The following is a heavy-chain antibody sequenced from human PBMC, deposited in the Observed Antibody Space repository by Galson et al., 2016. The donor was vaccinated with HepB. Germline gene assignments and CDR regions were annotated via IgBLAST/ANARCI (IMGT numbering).Heavy chain of an antibody. D-gene: IGHD4-11*01. Sequence: TLSLTCTVSGASISSGTYYWSWIRQHPGKGLEWIGYIFYSGSTYYNPSLKSRVTITVDTSKNQFSLKLSSVTAADTAVYYCARVLTTIPKPWYYFDYWGQGTLVTVSS. CDR3: ARVLTTIPKPWYYFDY. J-gene: IGHJ4*02. V-gene: IGHV4-31*03. CDR1: GASISSGTYY. CDR2: IFYSGST.